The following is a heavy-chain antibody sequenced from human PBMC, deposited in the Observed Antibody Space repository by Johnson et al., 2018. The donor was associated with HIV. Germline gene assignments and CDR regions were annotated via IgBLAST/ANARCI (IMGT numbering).Heavy chain of an antibody. CDR1: GFTFSDYY. V-gene: IGHV3-11*04. Sequence: QVQLVESGGGLVKPGGSLRLSCAASGFTFSDYYMSWIRQAPGKGLEWVSYISSSGSTIYYADSVKGRFTISRANAKNSLYLQMNSLRAEDTAVYYCARDHSSSWYRWFGGAFDIWGQGTMVTVSS. CDR2: ISSSGSTI. J-gene: IGHJ3*02. D-gene: IGHD6-13*01. CDR3: ARDHSSSWYRWFGGAFDI.